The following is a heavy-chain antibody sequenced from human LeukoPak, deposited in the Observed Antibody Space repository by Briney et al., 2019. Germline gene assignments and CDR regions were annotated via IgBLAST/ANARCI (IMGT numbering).Heavy chain of an antibody. J-gene: IGHJ4*02. CDR3: ARSLGITSLDY. D-gene: IGHD1-14*01. Sequence: SETLSLTXSVSGGSIRSYYWNWIRQSPGKGLEWIGYIYYSGSINYNPSFKRRVTMSVDTSKNQFSLKLHSVTAADTAMYYCARSLGITSLDYWGQGMLVTVSS. CDR1: GGSIRSYY. CDR2: IYYSGSI. V-gene: IGHV4-59*01.